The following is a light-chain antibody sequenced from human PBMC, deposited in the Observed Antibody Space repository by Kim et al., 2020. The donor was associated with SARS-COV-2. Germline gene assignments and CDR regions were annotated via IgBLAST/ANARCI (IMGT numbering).Light chain of an antibody. Sequence: DVQMTQSPSSLSASIGDRVTITCRASQGISNYLAWYQQKPGKVPRLLIYAASTLQSGVPSRFSGSGSGTDFTLTISSLQPEDVATYYCQEYYSAPITFGQGTRLEIK. CDR2: AAS. J-gene: IGKJ5*01. CDR3: QEYYSAPIT. V-gene: IGKV1-27*01. CDR1: QGISNY.